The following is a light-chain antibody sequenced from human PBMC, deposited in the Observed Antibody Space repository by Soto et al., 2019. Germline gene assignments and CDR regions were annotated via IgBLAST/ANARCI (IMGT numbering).Light chain of an antibody. CDR3: AAWDYSLNVWV. V-gene: IGLV1-44*01. J-gene: IGLJ3*02. CDR1: SSNIGSNT. Sequence: QSVLTQPPSASGTPGQRVTISCSGSSSNIGSNTVNWYQQLPGTAPKVLIYSNNQRPSGVPDRFSGSKSGTSASLAISGLHAEDEDEYYCAAWDYSLNVWVFGGGTKVTVL. CDR2: SNN.